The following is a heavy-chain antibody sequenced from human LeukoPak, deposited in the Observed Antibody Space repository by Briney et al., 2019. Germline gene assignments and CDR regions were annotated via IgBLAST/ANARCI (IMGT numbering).Heavy chain of an antibody. V-gene: IGHV3-11*01. CDR1: GFTFNDYY. CDR3: ATDGAGFDT. Sequence: GGSLRLSCAASGFTFNDYYMRWIRQAPGKGLEWLSYINIGGTNTHYADSVKGRFTISRDNAKKSLYLEMNNLRAEDTAVYYCATDGAGFDTWGQGVLVTVAS. CDR2: INIGGTNT. J-gene: IGHJ5*02.